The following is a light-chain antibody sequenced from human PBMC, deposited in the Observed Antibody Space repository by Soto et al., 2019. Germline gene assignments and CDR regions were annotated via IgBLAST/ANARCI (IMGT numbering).Light chain of an antibody. CDR3: QQYNNWILT. J-gene: IGKJ4*01. CDR1: QSVSSN. CDR2: GAS. V-gene: IGKV3-15*01. Sequence: EIVMTQSPATLSVSPGERATLSCRASQSVSSNLAWYQQKPGQAPRLLIYGASTRVTGIPARFSGSGSGTEFTLTISSLQSEDFAVYYCQQYNNWILTFGGGTQVDIK.